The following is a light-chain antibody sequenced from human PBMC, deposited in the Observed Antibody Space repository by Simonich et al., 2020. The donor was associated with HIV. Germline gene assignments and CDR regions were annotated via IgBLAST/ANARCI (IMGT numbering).Light chain of an antibody. V-gene: IGKV2-30*02. CDR3: MQGTLWWT. Sequence: DVVMTQSPLSLPVTLGQSASISCRSSQSLVHSDGNTYLNWYHQRPGQSPRRLIYKVSNRDSGVPDRFSGSGSDTDFTLKISRVEAEDVGIYYCMQGTLWWTFGQGTKVEIK. CDR2: KVS. J-gene: IGKJ1*01. CDR1: QSLVHSDGNTY.